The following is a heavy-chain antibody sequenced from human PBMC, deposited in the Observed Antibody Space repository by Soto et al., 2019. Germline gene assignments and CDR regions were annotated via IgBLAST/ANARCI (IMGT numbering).Heavy chain of an antibody. D-gene: IGHD3-22*01. CDR2: IYPGDSDT. CDR3: ARSLIGYDSSGYSFDY. CDR1: GYSFTSYW. J-gene: IGHJ4*02. Sequence: XDSLTISRKGSGYSFTSYWVGWVRQMPGKGLEWMGIIYPGDSDTRYSPSFQGQVTISADKSISTAYLQWSSLKASDTAMYYCARSLIGYDSSGYSFDYWGQGTPVTVSS. V-gene: IGHV5-51*01.